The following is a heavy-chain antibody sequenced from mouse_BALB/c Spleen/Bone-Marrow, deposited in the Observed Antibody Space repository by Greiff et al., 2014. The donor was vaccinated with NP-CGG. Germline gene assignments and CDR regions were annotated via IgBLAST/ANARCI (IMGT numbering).Heavy chain of an antibody. Sequence: QVQLKEFGAELVRPGTSVKVSCKASGYAFTNYLIEWVKQRPGQGLEWIGVLNPGSGGTNYNEKFKGKATLTADKSSSSAYMQLSSLTSDDSAVYFCARRIYYAMGYWGQGTTLTVSS. V-gene: IGHV1-54*01. CDR1: GYAFTNYL. CDR3: ARRIYYAMGY. D-gene: IGHD2-1*01. CDR2: LNPGSGGT. J-gene: IGHJ2*01.